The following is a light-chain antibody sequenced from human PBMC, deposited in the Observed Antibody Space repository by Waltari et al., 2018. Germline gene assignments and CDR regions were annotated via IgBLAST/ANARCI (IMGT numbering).Light chain of an antibody. CDR2: KTS. CDR1: QSIGRW. Sequence: DIQMTQSPFTLSASVGDRVTITCRASQSIGRWLAWYQQRPGKAPKLLIYKTSSLESGVPSRFSGSGSETEFTLTISSLQPEDFATYYCQQYNSYSLTFGHGTKVEI. CDR3: QQYNSYSLT. J-gene: IGKJ1*01. V-gene: IGKV1-5*03.